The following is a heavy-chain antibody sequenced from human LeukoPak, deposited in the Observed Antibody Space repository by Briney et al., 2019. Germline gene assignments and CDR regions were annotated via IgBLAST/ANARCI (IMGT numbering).Heavy chain of an antibody. CDR1: GGSISSYY. V-gene: IGHV4-59*08. D-gene: IGHD2-15*01. J-gene: IGHJ4*02. CDR3: ARYKCSGGSCSHFDY. Sequence: PSETLSLTCTVSGGSISSYYWSWIRQPPGKGLEWIGYIYYSGSTNYNPSLKSRVTISVDTSKNQFSPKLSSVTAADTAVYYCARYKCSGGSCSHFDYWGQGTLVTVSS. CDR2: IYYSGST.